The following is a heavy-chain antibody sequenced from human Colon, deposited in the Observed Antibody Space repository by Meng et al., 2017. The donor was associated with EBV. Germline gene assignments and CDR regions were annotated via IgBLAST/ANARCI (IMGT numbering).Heavy chain of an antibody. CDR1: GGSISSGGYY. Sequence: EWGADPLKPSAALSLPCTVFGGSISSGGYYWSWIRQHPGKGLEWIGYIHDSGSTYYNPSLKSRVTISADTSKNQFSLKLSSVTAADTAVYYCARASYGSGSPLGESWFDPWGQGTLVTVSS. CDR2: IHDSGST. D-gene: IGHD3-10*01. V-gene: IGHV4-31*03. CDR3: ARASYGSGSPLGESWFDP. J-gene: IGHJ5*02.